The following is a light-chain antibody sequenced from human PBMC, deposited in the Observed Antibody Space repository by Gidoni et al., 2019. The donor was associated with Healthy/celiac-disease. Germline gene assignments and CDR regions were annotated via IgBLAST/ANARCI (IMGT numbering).Light chain of an antibody. Sequence: ELVLTQSPATLSLSPGERATLACRASQSVSRYLAWYQQKPGQAPRLLIYDAANRATGTPARFSGGGAGTDFTLTISSREPEDFAVYYCQQRSNWPPVTFGGGTKVEIK. CDR1: QSVSRY. J-gene: IGKJ4*01. V-gene: IGKV3-11*01. CDR2: DAA. CDR3: QQRSNWPPVT.